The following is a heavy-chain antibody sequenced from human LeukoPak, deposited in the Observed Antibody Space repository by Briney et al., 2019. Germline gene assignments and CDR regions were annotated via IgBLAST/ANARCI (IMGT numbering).Heavy chain of an antibody. D-gene: IGHD3-22*01. CDR3: AKDYSIYYYDSSGYFDY. J-gene: IGHJ4*02. Sequence: PGGSLRFSCAASGFTFSSYAMSWVRQAPGKGLEWVAVISYDGSNKYYADSVKGRFTISRDNSKNTLYLQMNSLRAEDTAVYYCAKDYSIYYYDSSGYFDYWGQGTLVTVSS. CDR1: GFTFSSYA. CDR2: ISYDGSNK. V-gene: IGHV3-30*18.